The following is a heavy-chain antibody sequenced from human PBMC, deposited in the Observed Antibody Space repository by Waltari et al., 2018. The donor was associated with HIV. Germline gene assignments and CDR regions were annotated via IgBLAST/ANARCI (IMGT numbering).Heavy chain of an antibody. Sequence: QENLVESGGGVVQPGGSLRLSCAGSGFNFSITGMHWVRQSPGKGLGWVATISYNGKRTDYGDAVKGRFTISRDNSKPTVFLQMSSLRAEDTSIYYCAKDLAGSSLWGQGALVTVSS. V-gene: IGHV3-30*18. CDR1: GFNFSITG. J-gene: IGHJ1*01. D-gene: IGHD3-10*01. CDR3: AKDLAGSSL. CDR2: ISYNGKRT.